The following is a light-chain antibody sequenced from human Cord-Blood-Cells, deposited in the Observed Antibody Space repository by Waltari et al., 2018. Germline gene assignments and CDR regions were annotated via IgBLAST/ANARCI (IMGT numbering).Light chain of an antibody. CDR1: SSDGGSYNL. Sequence: QSALTQPASVSGSPGQSITISCTGTSSDGGSYNLVSWYPQHPGKAPKPMIYEGSKRPSGVSNRFSGSKSGNTASLTIAGLQAEDEADYYCCSYAGSSTVVFGGGTKLTVL. V-gene: IGLV2-23*01. CDR3: CSYAGSSTVV. CDR2: EGS. J-gene: IGLJ2*01.